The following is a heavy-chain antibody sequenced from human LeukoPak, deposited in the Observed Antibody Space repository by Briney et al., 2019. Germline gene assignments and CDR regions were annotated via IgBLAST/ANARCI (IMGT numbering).Heavy chain of an antibody. CDR1: GYTFTSYD. CDR2: MNPNSGNT. Sequence: ASVKVSCKASGYTFTSYDINRVRQATGQGLEWMGWMNPNSGNTGYAQKFQGRVTMTRNTSISTAYMELSSLRSEDTAVYYCASWAGDSSGYYSDYFDYWGQGTLVTVSS. D-gene: IGHD3-22*01. V-gene: IGHV1-8*01. CDR3: ASWAGDSSGYYSDYFDY. J-gene: IGHJ4*02.